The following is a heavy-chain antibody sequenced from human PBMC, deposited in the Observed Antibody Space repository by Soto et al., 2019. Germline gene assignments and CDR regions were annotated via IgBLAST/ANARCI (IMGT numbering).Heavy chain of an antibody. CDR2: MNPNSGNT. J-gene: IGHJ4*02. CDR1: GYTFTSYD. Sequence: GASVKVSCKASGYTFTSYDINWVRQATGQGLEWMGWMNPNSGNTGYAQKLKGRVTMTRNTSISTAYKKMSSLRSEDTAVYYCARTLNYDILTGPGYWGQGTPVTVSS. V-gene: IGHV1-8*01. CDR3: ARTLNYDILTGPGY. D-gene: IGHD3-9*01.